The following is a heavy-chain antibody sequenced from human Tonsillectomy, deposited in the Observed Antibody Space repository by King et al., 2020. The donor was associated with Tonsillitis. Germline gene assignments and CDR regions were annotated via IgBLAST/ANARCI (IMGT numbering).Heavy chain of an antibody. CDR1: GGIFDSFS. Sequence: QLVQSGAEVKKPGSSVKISCQASGGIFDSFSFSWVRQAPGQGLEWMGGIIPVLDTTHYAEDFRDRVTISADDSTNTVFMELSSLRSEDTAVYYCARDLMMRDSSGSYPWGQGTLVTVSS. CDR2: IIPVLDTT. V-gene: IGHV1-69*01. D-gene: IGHD3-22*01. CDR3: ARDLMMRDSSGSYP. J-gene: IGHJ4*02.